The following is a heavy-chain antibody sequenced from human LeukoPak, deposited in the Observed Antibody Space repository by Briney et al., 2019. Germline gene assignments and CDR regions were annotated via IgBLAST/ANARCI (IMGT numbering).Heavy chain of an antibody. V-gene: IGHV3-30*02. J-gene: IGHJ4*02. CDR1: GFTFSSYG. CDR3: AKDRGTMVRGVIDY. D-gene: IGHD3-10*01. CDR2: IRYDGSNK. Sequence: PGGSLRLSCAASGFTFSSYGVHWVRQAPGKGLEWVAFIRYDGSNKYYADSVKGRFTISRDNSKNTLYLQMNSLRAEDTAVYYCAKDRGTMVRGVIDYWGQGTLVTVSS.